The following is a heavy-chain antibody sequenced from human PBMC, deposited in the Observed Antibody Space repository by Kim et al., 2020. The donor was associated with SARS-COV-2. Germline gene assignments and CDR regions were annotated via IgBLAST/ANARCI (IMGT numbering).Heavy chain of an antibody. V-gene: IGHV4-39*01. CDR2: IYYSGST. Sequence: SETLSLTCTVSGGSISSSSYYWGWIRQPPGKGLEWIGSIYYSGSTYYNPSLKSRVTISVDTSKNQFSLKLSSVTAADTAVYYCASLAVAGGWVDDYWGQGTLVTVSS. CDR3: ASLAVAGGWVDDY. D-gene: IGHD6-19*01. J-gene: IGHJ4*02. CDR1: GGSISSSSYY.